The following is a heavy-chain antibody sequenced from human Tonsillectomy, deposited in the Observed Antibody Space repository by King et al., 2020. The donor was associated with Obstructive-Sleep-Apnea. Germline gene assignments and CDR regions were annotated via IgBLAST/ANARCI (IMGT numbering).Heavy chain of an antibody. D-gene: IGHD6-13*01. Sequence: VQLVQSGADVKKPGSSVKVSCKASGGTFREYAINWVRQAPGHGLEWMGGTIPLFGTTKYTQKFQGRVTITADESTNTAYMELNSLTSEDTAVYYCVRPSPRSYSSNLHYSDMGVWGQGTTVTVSS. CDR2: TIPLFGTT. CDR3: VRPSPRSYSSNLHYSDMGV. V-gene: IGHV1-69*01. CDR1: GGTFREYA. J-gene: IGHJ6*02.